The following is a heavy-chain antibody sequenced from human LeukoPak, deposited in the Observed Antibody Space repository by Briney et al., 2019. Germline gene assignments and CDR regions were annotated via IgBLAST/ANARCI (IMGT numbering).Heavy chain of an antibody. CDR1: GFTFSGYS. V-gene: IGHV3-21*01. Sequence: GGSLRLSCAASGFTFSGYSMNWVRQAPGKGLEWVSSISSSSGYIYYADSVKGRFTISRDNARNSLYLQMNSLRAEDTAVYYCARESDYYGMDVWGQGTTVTVSS. CDR2: ISSSSGYI. CDR3: ARESDYYGMDV. J-gene: IGHJ6*02.